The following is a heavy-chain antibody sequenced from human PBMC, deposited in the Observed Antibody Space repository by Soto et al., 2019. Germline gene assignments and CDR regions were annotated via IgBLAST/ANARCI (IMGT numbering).Heavy chain of an antibody. CDR3: ARALYYYDSSGYLNYYYGMDV. CDR2: IIPIFGTA. Sequence: GASVKVSCKASGGTFSSYSISWVRHAPGQGLEWMGGIIPIFGTANYAQKFQGRVTITADESTSTAYMELSSLRSEDTAVYYCARALYYYDSSGYLNYYYGMDVWGQGTTVTVSS. J-gene: IGHJ6*02. CDR1: GGTFSSYS. D-gene: IGHD3-22*01. V-gene: IGHV1-69*13.